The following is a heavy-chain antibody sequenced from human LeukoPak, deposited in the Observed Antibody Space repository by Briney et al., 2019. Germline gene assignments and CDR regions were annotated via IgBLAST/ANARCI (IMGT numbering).Heavy chain of an antibody. CDR1: GYTFTSYG. CDR3: AREEDGYNYNAFDI. J-gene: IGHJ3*02. CDR2: ISAYNGNT. D-gene: IGHD5-24*01. V-gene: IGHV1-18*01. Sequence: ASVKVSCKASGYTFTSYGISWVRRAPGQGLEWMGWISAYNGNTNYAQKLQGRVTMTTDTSTSTAYMELRGLRSDDTAVYYCAREEDGYNYNAFDIWGQGTMVTVSS.